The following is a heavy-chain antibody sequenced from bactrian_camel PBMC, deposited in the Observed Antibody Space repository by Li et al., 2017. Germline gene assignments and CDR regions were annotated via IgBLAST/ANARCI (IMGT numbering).Heavy chain of an antibody. J-gene: IGHJ4*01. CDR1: GISFDDND. CDR2: FRSGGST. Sequence: HVQLVESGGGLVQPGRSLRLSCTGSGISFDDNDMGWYRWAPGNECELVSTFRSGGSTYSVDSVKGRFFISLDKATNTLYLQMNNLKPEDTAVYYCTPWGDTIATMPSVGCRTPGTQVTVS. V-gene: IGHV3S55*01. D-gene: IGHD4*01.